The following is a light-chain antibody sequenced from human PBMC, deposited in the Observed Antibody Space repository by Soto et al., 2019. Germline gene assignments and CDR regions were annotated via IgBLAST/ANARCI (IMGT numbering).Light chain of an antibody. J-gene: IGLJ2*01. V-gene: IGLV2-14*03. CDR1: NSDIGGYNF. CDR2: DVS. CDR3: SSYRSSSTLVV. Sequence: QSALTQPASVFGSPGQSITISCTGTNSDIGGYNFVSWYQQHPGKVPKLMIYDVSNRPSGVSDRFSGSKSGNTASLTISGLQAEDEADYYRSSYRSSSTLVVFGGGTKLTVL.